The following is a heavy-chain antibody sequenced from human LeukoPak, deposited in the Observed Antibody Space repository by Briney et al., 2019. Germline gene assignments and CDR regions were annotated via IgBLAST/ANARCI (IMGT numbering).Heavy chain of an antibody. D-gene: IGHD1-26*01. J-gene: IGHJ5*02. V-gene: IGHV3-66*01. Sequence: GGSLRLSCAASGFTVSSNYMSWVRQAPGKGLEWVSVIYSGGSTYYADSVKGRFTISRDNSKNTLYLQMNSLRAEDTAVYYCARESGSYPNWFDPWGQGTLVTVSP. CDR3: ARESGSYPNWFDP. CDR1: GFTVSSNY. CDR2: IYSGGST.